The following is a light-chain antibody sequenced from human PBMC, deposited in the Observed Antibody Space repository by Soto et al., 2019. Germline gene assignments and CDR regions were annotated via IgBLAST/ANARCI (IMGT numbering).Light chain of an antibody. CDR1: QSISTF. V-gene: IGKV1-39*01. Sequence: QSPSSLSASVGDRITITCRASQSISTFLNWYQQKPGNAPKSLIYAASNLQSGVPSRFSGSGSGTDFTLTISSLQPEDFATYYCQQSFSSPRTFGPGTKV. J-gene: IGKJ1*01. CDR2: AAS. CDR3: QQSFSSPRT.